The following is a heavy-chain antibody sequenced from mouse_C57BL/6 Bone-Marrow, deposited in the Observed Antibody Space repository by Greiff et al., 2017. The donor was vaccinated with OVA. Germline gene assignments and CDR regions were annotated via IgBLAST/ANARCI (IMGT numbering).Heavy chain of an antibody. J-gene: IGHJ4*01. CDR2: IHPSDSDT. CDR3: AIGRYYGPYSMDY. Sequence: QVQLQQPGAELVKPGASVKVSCKASGYTFTSYWMPWVKQRPGQGLEWIGRIHPSDSDTNYNQNFKGKATLTVDNASNTAYMQLSSLTSEDSAIFYCAIGRYYGPYSMDYGSQGTSVTVHS. V-gene: IGHV1-74*01. D-gene: IGHD1-2*01. CDR1: GYTFTSYW.